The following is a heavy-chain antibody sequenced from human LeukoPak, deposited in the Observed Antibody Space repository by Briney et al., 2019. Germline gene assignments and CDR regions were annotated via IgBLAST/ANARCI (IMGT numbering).Heavy chain of an antibody. Sequence: GGSLRLSCAASGFTFSSYGMYWVRQAPGKGLEWVAFIRYDGSNTYYADSVKGRFTISRDDSKNTLHLQMNSLRAEDTAVYYCGKDRSHYGSGSAFDHWGQGTLVTVSS. CDR2: IRYDGSNT. CDR3: GKDRSHYGSGSAFDH. J-gene: IGHJ4*02. D-gene: IGHD3-10*01. CDR1: GFTFSSYG. V-gene: IGHV3-30*02.